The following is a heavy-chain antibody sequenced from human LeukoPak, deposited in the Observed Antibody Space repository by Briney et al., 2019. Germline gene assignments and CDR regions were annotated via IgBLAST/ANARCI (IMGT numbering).Heavy chain of an antibody. V-gene: IGHV1-18*01. Sequence: ASVKVSCKASDYTFSTYVISWVRQAPGQGPERMGWISPYKGNAIYAQKLQGRVTMTTDTSTGTAYMELRSLTSDDTAVYYCATAQDYGEYVLGYFDYWGQGTLVTVSS. CDR3: ATAQDYGEYVLGYFDY. D-gene: IGHD4-17*01. CDR1: DYTFSTYV. CDR2: ISPYKGNA. J-gene: IGHJ4*02.